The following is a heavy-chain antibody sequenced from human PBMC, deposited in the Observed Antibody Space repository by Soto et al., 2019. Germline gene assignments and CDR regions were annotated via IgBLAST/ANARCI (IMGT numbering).Heavy chain of an antibody. CDR3: ARVSPRPDY. Sequence: QVQLVESGGGLVKPGGSLRLSCAASGFTFSDYYMSWIRQAPGKGLEWVSYISTSGSTINYADSVKGRFTISRDNAKNSLERQGNRRGAEDAAVYGGARVSPRPDYWGQGTLVTGSS. CDR2: ISTSGSTI. J-gene: IGHJ4*02. V-gene: IGHV3-11*01. CDR1: GFTFSDYY.